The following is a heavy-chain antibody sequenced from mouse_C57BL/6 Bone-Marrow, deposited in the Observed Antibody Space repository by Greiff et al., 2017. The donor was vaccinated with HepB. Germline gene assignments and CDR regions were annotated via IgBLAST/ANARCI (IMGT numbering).Heavy chain of an antibody. D-gene: IGHD1-1*01. V-gene: IGHV1-9*01. CDR1: GYTFTGYW. J-gene: IGHJ3*01. CDR3: ARTKFNSCYYYGFAY. CDR2: ILPGSGST. Sequence: VKVVEPGAELLKPGASVKLSCKATGYTFTGYWIEWVKQRPGHGLEWIGEILPGSGSTNYNEKFKGKATFTADTSSNTAYMQLSSLTTEDSAIYYWARTKFNSCYYYGFAYWGQGTLVTVSA.